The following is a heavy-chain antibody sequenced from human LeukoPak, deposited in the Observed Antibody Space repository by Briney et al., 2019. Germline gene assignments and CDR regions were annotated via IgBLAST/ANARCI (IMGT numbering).Heavy chain of an antibody. Sequence: PTGGSLRLSCAASGVTFSNYAMSWVRQAPGKGLESVSIISGSDGHIYYADSVKGRFTISRDNSMNILYLQMNSLRVEDTAVYYCAIDPIANHAFWGEGTLVTVSS. CDR1: GVTFSNYA. V-gene: IGHV3-23*01. CDR2: ISGSDGHI. J-gene: IGHJ4*02. D-gene: IGHD6-13*01. CDR3: AIDPIANHAF.